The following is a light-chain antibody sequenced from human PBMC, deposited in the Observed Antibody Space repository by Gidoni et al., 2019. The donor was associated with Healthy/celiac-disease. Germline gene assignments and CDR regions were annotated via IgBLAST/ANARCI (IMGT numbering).Light chain of an antibody. Sequence: DIQLTQSPSCMSASVGDRVTITCRQSQSISTLLAWYQQQQGRAPKLLMHAASTLERGVPSRFSGSGSGTEFTLTINSLQPEDVEIYYCRQVDSYPTFGHGTRLEIK. CDR1: QSISTL. J-gene: IGKJ5*01. CDR2: AAS. CDR3: RQVDSYPT. V-gene: IGKV1-9*01.